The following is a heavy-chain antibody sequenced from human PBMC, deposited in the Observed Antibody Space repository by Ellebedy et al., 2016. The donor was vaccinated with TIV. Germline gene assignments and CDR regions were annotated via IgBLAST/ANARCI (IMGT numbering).Heavy chain of an antibody. V-gene: IGHV4-59*11. CDR2: IYYSGTT. D-gene: IGHD4-17*01. J-gene: IGHJ4*02. Sequence: SETLSLTCTVSGGSMTGHYWSWVRQPPGKGLDLIGYIYYSGTTNYKPSLKGRVTISVDTSKNRFSLKLNSVTAADTAVYYCARGLYGDDADFWGQGILVTVSP. CDR3: ARGLYGDDADF. CDR1: GGSMTGHY.